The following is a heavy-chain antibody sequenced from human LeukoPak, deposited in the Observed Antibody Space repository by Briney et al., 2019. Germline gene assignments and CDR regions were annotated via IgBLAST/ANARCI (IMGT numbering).Heavy chain of an antibody. CDR2: ISGRGDSP. J-gene: IGHJ4*02. D-gene: IGHD2-15*01. CDR3: AKSGLNRFDY. CDR1: GFTFSSYA. V-gene: IGHV3-23*01. Sequence: GGSLRLSCAASGFTFSSYAMSWVRQAPGKGLEWVSTISGRGDSPNYADSVKGRFTISRDISKNTLYLQMNSLRAEDTALYYCAKSGLNRFDYCGQGTLVTVSS.